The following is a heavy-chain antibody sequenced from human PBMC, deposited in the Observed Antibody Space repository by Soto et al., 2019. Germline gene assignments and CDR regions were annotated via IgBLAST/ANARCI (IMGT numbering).Heavy chain of an antibody. J-gene: IGHJ6*03. Sequence: SETLSLTCTVSGGSISSYYWSWIRQPPGKGLEWIGYIYYSGSTNYNPSLKSRVTISVDTSKNQFSLKLSSVTAADTAVYYCARGTLEAPALTDYGDYVPSSYYYYMDVWGKGTTVTVSS. V-gene: IGHV4-59*01. CDR3: ARGTLEAPALTDYGDYVPSSYYYYMDV. CDR1: GGSISSYY. CDR2: IYYSGST. D-gene: IGHD4-17*01.